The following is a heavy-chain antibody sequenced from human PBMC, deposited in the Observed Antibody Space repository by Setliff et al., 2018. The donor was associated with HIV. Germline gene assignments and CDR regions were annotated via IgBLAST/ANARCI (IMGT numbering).Heavy chain of an antibody. Sequence: PGGSLRLSCADSGFTFTTYSMNWVRQAPGKGLEWVSSISSSSTYIDYADSVKGRFTISRDNAKNSLYLQMNSPRAEDTAVYYCATGYFYDSSGYKHWGQGTLVTVSS. D-gene: IGHD3-22*01. CDR2: ISSSSTYI. CDR3: ATGYFYDSSGYKH. CDR1: GFTFTTYS. J-gene: IGHJ4*02. V-gene: IGHV3-21*01.